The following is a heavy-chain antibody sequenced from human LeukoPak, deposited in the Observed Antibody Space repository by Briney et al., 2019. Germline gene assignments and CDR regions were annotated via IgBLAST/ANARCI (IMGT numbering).Heavy chain of an antibody. Sequence: ASVKVSCKASGGTFSSYTISWVRQAPGQGLEWMGRIIPILGIANYAQKFQGRVTITADKSTSTAYMELSSLGSEDTAVYYCARGLAGTVGATRDFDYWGQGTLVTVSS. J-gene: IGHJ4*02. V-gene: IGHV1-69*02. CDR3: ARGLAGTVGATRDFDY. CDR2: IIPILGIA. CDR1: GGTFSSYT. D-gene: IGHD1-26*01.